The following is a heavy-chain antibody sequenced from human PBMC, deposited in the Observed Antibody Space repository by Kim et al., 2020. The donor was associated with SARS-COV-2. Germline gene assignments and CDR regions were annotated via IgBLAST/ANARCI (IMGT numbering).Heavy chain of an antibody. V-gene: IGHV1-2*02. Sequence: KFQGRVTMTRDTSISAAYMELSRLRSDDTAVYYCAREGGAYYDSEPWFDPWGQGTLVTVSS. D-gene: IGHD3-22*01. CDR3: AREGGAYYDSEPWFDP. J-gene: IGHJ5*02.